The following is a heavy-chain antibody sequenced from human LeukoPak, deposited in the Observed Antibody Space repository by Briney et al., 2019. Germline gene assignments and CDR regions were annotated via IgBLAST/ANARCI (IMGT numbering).Heavy chain of an antibody. J-gene: IGHJ4*02. CDR3: AKESPSAGLEY. CDR2: FYNTGYT. D-gene: IGHD3-3*01. V-gene: IGHV3-53*01. CDR1: GFSFSTQE. Sequence: GGSLRLSCATSGFSFSTQEMTWVRQAPGKGLEWVSVFYNTGYTYYADSVKGRFTISRDHSKNTLYLQMNTLRAEDTAVYYCAKESPSAGLEYWGQGTLVTVSS.